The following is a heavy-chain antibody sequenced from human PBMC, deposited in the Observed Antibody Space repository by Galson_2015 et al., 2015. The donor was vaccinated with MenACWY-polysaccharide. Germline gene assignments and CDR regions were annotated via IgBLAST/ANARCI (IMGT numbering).Heavy chain of an antibody. Sequence: SVKVSCKASGYTFKSYAIHWVRQAPGQRLEWMGWINVDKGNTKYSQRFQGRVSITRDKSASTAYMELGGLRSEDTAVYYCARGGTGSLARDWGQRAPLAASS. CDR1: GYTFKSYA. V-gene: IGHV1-3*01. J-gene: IGHJ4*02. D-gene: IGHD3-16*02. CDR2: INVDKGNT. CDR3: ARGGTGSLARD.